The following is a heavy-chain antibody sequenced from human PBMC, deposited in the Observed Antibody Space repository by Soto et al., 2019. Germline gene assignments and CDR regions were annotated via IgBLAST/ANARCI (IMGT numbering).Heavy chain of an antibody. CDR3: ARRLSPLAPYYFEY. V-gene: IGHV5-51*01. CDR1: GYSFTPYW. Sequence: WESLTISCTWSGYSFTPYWIAWVRQMPGKGLEWMGIIYPGDFDTRYSPSFQGQVTISADKSISTAYLQWSSLKASDTAMYYCARRLSPLAPYYFEYWGQGTLVIVSS. J-gene: IGHJ4*02. CDR2: IYPGDFDT.